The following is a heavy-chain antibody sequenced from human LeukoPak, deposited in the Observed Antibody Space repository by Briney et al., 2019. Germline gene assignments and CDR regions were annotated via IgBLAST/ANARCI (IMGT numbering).Heavy chain of an antibody. CDR2: VKKDESEK. V-gene: IGHV3-7*01. Sequence: GGSLRLSCAASGFTFSSHWMTWVRQAPGKGLEWVASVKKDESEKYYVDSVKGRFTISRDNAKNSLYLQMNSLRVEDTAVYYCARTNPYFDTSGPLDSWGQGTLVTVSS. CDR3: ARTNPYFDTSGPLDS. CDR1: GFTFSSHW. D-gene: IGHD3-22*01. J-gene: IGHJ4*02.